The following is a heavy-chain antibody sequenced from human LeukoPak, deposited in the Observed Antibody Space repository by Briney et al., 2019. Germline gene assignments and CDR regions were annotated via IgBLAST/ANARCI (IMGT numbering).Heavy chain of an antibody. V-gene: IGHV3-64*01. D-gene: IGHD3-22*01. CDR2: ICRTGCST. CDR1: GLTFSRYP. CDR3: ASVYHTSGYYPFDY. Sequence: PGGSLRLSCAASGLTFSRYPMHCVRQAPGKGVEHVSAICRTGCSTYYANSVNGRFTISRDNSKKTLYLQMGSLRADDMAVYYCASVYHTSGYYPFDYWGQGTLVTVSS. J-gene: IGHJ4*02.